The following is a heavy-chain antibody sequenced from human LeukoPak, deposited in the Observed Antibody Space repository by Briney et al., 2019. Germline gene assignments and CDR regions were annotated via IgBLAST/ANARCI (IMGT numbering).Heavy chain of an antibody. V-gene: IGHV1-8*01. D-gene: IGHD3-9*01. CDR2: MNPNSGNT. CDR1: GYTFTSYE. CDR3: ARGGLRYFDWLLTPNYNWFDP. J-gene: IGHJ5*02. Sequence: ASVKVSCKASGYTFTSYEINWVRQATGQGLEWMGWMNPNSGNTGYAQKFQGRVTMTRNTSISTAYMELSSLRSEDTAVYYCARGGLRYFDWLLTPNYNWFDPWGQGTLVTVSS.